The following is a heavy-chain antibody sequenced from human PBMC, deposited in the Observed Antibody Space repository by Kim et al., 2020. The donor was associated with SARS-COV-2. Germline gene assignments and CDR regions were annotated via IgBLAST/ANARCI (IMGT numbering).Heavy chain of an antibody. CDR2: IYYSGST. D-gene: IGHD3-22*01. CDR3: ASRITMIVVVNDGWDAFDI. J-gene: IGHJ3*02. CDR1: GGSISSSSYY. Sequence: SETLSLTCTVSGGSISSSSYYWGWIRQPPGKGLEWIGSIYYSGSTYYNPSLKSRVTISVDTSKNQFSLKLSSVTAADTAVYYCASRITMIVVVNDGWDAFDIWGQGTMVTVSS. V-gene: IGHV4-39*01.